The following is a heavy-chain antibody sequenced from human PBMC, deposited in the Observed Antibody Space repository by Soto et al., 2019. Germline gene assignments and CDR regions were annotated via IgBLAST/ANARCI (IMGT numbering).Heavy chain of an antibody. CDR3: ARDRKRYYYGSGRSSPPSYYDYGMDV. CDR1: GGTFSSYA. J-gene: IGHJ6*02. V-gene: IGHV1-69*01. CDR2: IIPIFGTA. D-gene: IGHD3-10*01. Sequence: QVQLVQSGAEVKKPGSSVKVSCKASGGTFSSYAISWVRQAPGQGLEWMGGIIPIFGTANYAQKFQGRVTITADESTSTAYMELSSLRSEDTAVYYCARDRKRYYYGSGRSSPPSYYDYGMDVWGQGTTVTVSS.